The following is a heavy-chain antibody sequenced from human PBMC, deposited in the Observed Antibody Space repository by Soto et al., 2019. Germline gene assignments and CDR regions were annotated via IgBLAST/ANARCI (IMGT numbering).Heavy chain of an antibody. V-gene: IGHV3-33*01. CDR2: XXXXGXXX. CDR1: GFTFSSYG. J-gene: IGHJ5*02. CDR3: XXXXXGDYVGWFDP. D-gene: IGHD4-17*01. Sequence: QVQLVESGGGVVQPGRSLRLSCAASGFTFSSYGMHWVRQAPGKGLEWVAXXXXXGXXXXXADXVKGRFTISRDNSKXXXXXXXXXXXXXXXXXXXXXXXXXGDYVGWFDPWGQGTLVTVSS.